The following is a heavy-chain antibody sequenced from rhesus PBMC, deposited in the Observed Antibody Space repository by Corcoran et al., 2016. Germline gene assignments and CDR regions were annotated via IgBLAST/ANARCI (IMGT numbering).Heavy chain of an antibody. CDR1: GFNFSNYW. Sequence: EVQLVQSGAEVKRPGESLKISCQTSGFNFSNYWISWVRQMPGKGREWMGAMYPSESETRNNPTFHGQVTTSADKSISTAYLQWSRRKASDTATYYCAKGIGSFVFDYWGQGVLVTVSS. D-gene: IGHD4-4*01. J-gene: IGHJ4*01. CDR2: MYPSESET. V-gene: IGHV5-20*01. CDR3: AKGIGSFVFDY.